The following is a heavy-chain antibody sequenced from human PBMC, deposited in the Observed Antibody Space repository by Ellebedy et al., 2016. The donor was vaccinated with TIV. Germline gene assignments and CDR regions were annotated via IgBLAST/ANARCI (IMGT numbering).Heavy chain of an antibody. CDR3: AKGIQLWFGGVDY. CDR2: ISGSGGST. V-gene: IGHV3-23*01. D-gene: IGHD5-18*01. Sequence: GESLKISXAASGFTFSSYAMSWVRQAPGKGLEWVSAISGSGGSTYYADSVKGRFTISRDNSKNTLYLQMNSLRAEDTAVYYCAKGIQLWFGGVDYWGQGTLVTVSS. J-gene: IGHJ4*02. CDR1: GFTFSSYA.